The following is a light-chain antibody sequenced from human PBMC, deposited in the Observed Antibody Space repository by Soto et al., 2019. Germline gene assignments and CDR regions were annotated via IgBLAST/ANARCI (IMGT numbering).Light chain of an antibody. Sequence: ALQLTQSPSSLSASVGDRVAITCRASQDISTALAWYQQKPGKAPKVLIYDASSLQGGVPSRFSGSGSGTDFTLTITSLQPEDFASYYCQQFHNYPLSFGGGTKVDIK. CDR3: QQFHNYPLS. CDR1: QDISTA. J-gene: IGKJ4*01. V-gene: IGKV1D-13*01. CDR2: DAS.